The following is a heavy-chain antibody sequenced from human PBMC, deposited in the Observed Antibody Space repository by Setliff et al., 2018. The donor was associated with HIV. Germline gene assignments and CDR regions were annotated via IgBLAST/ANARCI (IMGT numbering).Heavy chain of an antibody. D-gene: IGHD1-1*01. CDR3: ARGTTSITFDY. V-gene: IGHV4-31*03. CDR2: ISYSGST. CDR1: GASITSGGHY. J-gene: IGHJ4*02. Sequence: LSLTCSVSGASITSGGHYWTWIRQQPGKGLEWIGYISYSGSTYYNPSLKSRLTMSIDTSKSHFSLNLNSVTAADTAVYYCARGTTSITFDYWSQGTLVTVSS.